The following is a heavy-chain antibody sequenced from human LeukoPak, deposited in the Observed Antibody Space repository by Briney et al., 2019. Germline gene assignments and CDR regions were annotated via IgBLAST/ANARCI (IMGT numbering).Heavy chain of an antibody. CDR3: ARQLGYCSSTSCYADKVDY. CDR1: GFTFSTYA. D-gene: IGHD2-2*01. CDR2: IYYSGST. Sequence: GSLRLSCAVSGFTFSTYAMSWVRQPPGKGLEWIGSIYYSGSTYYNPSLKSRVTISVDTSKNQFSLKLSSVTAADTAVYYCARQLGYCSSTSCYADKVDYWGQGTLVTVSS. V-gene: IGHV4-39*01. J-gene: IGHJ4*02.